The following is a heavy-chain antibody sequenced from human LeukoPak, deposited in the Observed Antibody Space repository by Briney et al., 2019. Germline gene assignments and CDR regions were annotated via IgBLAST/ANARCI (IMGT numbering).Heavy chain of an antibody. CDR3: ARPYCSSTSCRFDY. CDR2: IYYSGST. D-gene: IGHD2-2*01. CDR1: GGSISSCCHY. Sequence: SETLSLTCTVSGGSISSCCHYWGWIRQPPGKGLEWIGSIYYSGSTYYNPSLKSRVTISVDTSKNQFSLKLSSVTAADTAVYYCARPYCSSTSCRFDYWGQGTLVTVSS. J-gene: IGHJ4*02. V-gene: IGHV4-39*01.